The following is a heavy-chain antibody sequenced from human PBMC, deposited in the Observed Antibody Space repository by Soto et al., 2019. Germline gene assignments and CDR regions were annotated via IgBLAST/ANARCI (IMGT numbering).Heavy chain of an antibody. Sequence: GGSLRLSCAASGFTFSTHSIIWVRQAPGKGLEWISYIDNSGGATYYADSVKGRFTISRDNAKNSVCLQMNSLRDDDTAVYYCARDAWVTTFRFDFWGQGALVTVSS. CDR2: IDNSGGAT. V-gene: IGHV3-48*02. D-gene: IGHD4-17*01. J-gene: IGHJ4*02. CDR1: GFTFSTHS. CDR3: ARDAWVTTFRFDF.